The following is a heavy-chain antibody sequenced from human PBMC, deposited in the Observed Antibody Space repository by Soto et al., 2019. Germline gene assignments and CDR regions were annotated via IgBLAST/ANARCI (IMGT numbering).Heavy chain of an antibody. CDR2: LHFSGNS. Sequence: LPLTDAVTGGNLTGFDHYWRWIRTPPGRGLEWIGYLHFSGNSYYNPSLNSRAAISLETSKRQFSLNLRSVTAADTAGYFCASMAGLADAYFEVWGPGTRGTGS. D-gene: IGHD6-19*01. J-gene: IGHJ4*02. CDR3: ASMAGLADAYFEV. V-gene: IGHV4-30-4*01. CDR1: GGNLTGFDHY.